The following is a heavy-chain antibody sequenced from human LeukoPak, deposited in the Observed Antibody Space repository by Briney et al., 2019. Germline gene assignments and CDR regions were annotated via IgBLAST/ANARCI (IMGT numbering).Heavy chain of an antibody. CDR2: ISYDGSNK. J-gene: IGHJ5*02. CDR1: GFTFSSYA. V-gene: IGHV3-30-3*01. Sequence: PGGSLRLSCAASGFTFSSYAMHWVRQAPGKGLEWVAVISYDGSNKYYADFVKGRFTISRDNSKNTLYLQMNSLRAEDTAVYYCARDTARFGELPDWFDPWGQGTLVTVSS. CDR3: ARDTARFGELPDWFDP. D-gene: IGHD3-10*01.